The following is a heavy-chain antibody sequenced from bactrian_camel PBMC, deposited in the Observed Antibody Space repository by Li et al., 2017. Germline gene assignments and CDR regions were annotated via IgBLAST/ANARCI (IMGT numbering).Heavy chain of an antibody. CDR3: ATCWCGFCTQISDYND. V-gene: IGHV3S53*01. J-gene: IGHJ4*01. CDR1: GYTVSSTR. D-gene: IGHD1*01. Sequence: HVQLVESGGNSVQAGGSLRLSCAASGYTVSSTRMGWFRQAPGKERERVAAIDTFRNTRYADSVKGRFTISRDNAKNSVHLQMNSLKPEDTAMYYCATCWCGFCTQISDYNDWGQGTQVTVS. CDR2: IDTFRNT.